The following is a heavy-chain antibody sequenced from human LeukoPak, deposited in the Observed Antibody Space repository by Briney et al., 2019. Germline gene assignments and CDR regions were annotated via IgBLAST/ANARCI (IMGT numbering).Heavy chain of an antibody. CDR1: GSTLNIDS. CDR2: ISGAGDNS. D-gene: IGHD5-12*01. Sequence: GGSLSLAWAASGSTLNIDSVGWVRLAAGRGLEWDASISGAGDNSYYADSVRGRFTISRDNFKNTLYLQMNSLRAEDTALYYCAKAGHSYDVRAWFDPWGQGTLVTVSS. V-gene: IGHV3-23*01. CDR3: AKAGHSYDVRAWFDP. J-gene: IGHJ5*02.